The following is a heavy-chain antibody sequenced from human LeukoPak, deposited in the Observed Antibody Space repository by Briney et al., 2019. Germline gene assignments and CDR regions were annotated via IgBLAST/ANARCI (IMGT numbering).Heavy chain of an antibody. CDR2: ISSSSSYI. CDR1: GFTFSSYS. Sequence: GGSLRLSCAASGFTFSSYSMNWVRQAPGKGLERVSSISSSSSYIYYADSVKGRFTISRDNAKNSLYLQMNSLRAEDTAVYYCARDLGMITFGGVNNAFDIWGQGTMVTVSS. V-gene: IGHV3-21*01. D-gene: IGHD3-16*01. CDR3: ARDLGMITFGGVNNAFDI. J-gene: IGHJ3*02.